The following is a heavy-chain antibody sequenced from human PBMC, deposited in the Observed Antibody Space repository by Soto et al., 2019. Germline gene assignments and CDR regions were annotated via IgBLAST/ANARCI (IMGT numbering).Heavy chain of an antibody. CDR2: ISGSGGST. CDR3: ANAYCSGGSCSNSVFDY. Sequence: GGSLRLSCAAAGVTFSSYARSWVRQAPGKGLEWVSAISGSGGSTYYADSVKGRFTISRDNSKNTLYLQMNSLRAEDTAVYYCANAYCSGGSCSNSVFDYWGQGTLVTVSS. D-gene: IGHD2-15*01. CDR1: GVTFSSYA. J-gene: IGHJ4*02. V-gene: IGHV3-23*01.